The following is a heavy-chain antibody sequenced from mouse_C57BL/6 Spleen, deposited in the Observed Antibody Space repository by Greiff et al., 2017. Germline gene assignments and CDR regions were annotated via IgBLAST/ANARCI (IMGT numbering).Heavy chain of an antibody. CDR2: IYPGDGDT. D-gene: IGHD2-3*01. J-gene: IGHJ2*01. CDR3: ARGDGYYYFDY. CDR1: GYAFSSYW. Sequence: VKLQESGAELVKPGASVKISCKASGYAFSSYWMNWVKQRPGKGLEWIGQIYPGDGDTNYNGKFKGKATLTADKSSSTAYMQLSSLTSEDSAVYFGARGDGYYYFDYWGQGTTLTVSS. V-gene: IGHV1-80*01.